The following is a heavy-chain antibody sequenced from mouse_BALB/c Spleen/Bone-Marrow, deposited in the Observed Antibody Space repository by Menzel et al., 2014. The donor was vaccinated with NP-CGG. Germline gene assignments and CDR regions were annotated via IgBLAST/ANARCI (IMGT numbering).Heavy chain of an antibody. CDR3: ARDYGRTAWFAY. Sequence: VQLQRSGAELVKPGASVKLSYTASGFNIKDTYIHWVKQRPEQGLEWIGGIDPANGNTKYDPKFQGKATITAGTSSNTAYRQLSSLTSEDTAVYYCARDYGRTAWFAYWGQGTLVTVSA. CDR1: GFNIKDTY. V-gene: IGHV14-3*02. CDR2: IDPANGNT. J-gene: IGHJ3*01. D-gene: IGHD1-1*01.